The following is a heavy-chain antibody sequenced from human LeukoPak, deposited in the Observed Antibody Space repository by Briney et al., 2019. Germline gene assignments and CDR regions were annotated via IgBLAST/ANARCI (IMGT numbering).Heavy chain of an antibody. CDR1: GFTFDDYG. D-gene: IGHD6-13*01. Sequence: GGSLRLSCAASGFTFDDYGMSWVRQAPGKGLEWVSGINWNGGSKGYADSVKGRFTISRDNAKNSLYLQMNSRRAEDTALYHCARSIAASGDYYYGMDVWGQGTTVTVSS. CDR3: ARSIAASGDYYYGMDV. V-gene: IGHV3-20*01. CDR2: INWNGGSK. J-gene: IGHJ6*02.